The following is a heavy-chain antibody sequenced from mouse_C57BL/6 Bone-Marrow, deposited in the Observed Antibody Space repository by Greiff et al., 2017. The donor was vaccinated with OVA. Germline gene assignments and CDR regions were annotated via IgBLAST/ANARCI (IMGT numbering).Heavy chain of an antibody. CDR2: ISSGGSYT. CDR3: AGHSIVATGWYFDV. D-gene: IGHD1-1*01. J-gene: IGHJ1*03. V-gene: IGHV5-6*01. Sequence: EVMLVESGGDLVKPGGSLKLSCAASGFTFSSYGMSWVRQTPDKRLEWVATISSGGSYTYYPDSVKGRFTLSRENAKNTLYLQMSSLKSEDTAKYYCAGHSIVATGWYFDVWGTGTTVTVSS. CDR1: GFTFSSYG.